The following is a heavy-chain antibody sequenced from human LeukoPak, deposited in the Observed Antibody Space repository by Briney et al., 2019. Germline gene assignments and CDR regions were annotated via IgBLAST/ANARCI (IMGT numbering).Heavy chain of an antibody. CDR3: ARGRSYRTEYTY. D-gene: IGHD1-26*01. J-gene: IGHJ4*02. CDR1: GGSFSGYY. CDR2: INHSGST. V-gene: IGHV4-34*01. Sequence: SETLPLTCAVYGGSFSGYYWSWIRQPPGTGLEWIGEINHSGSTNYNPSLKSRVTISVDTSKNQFSLKLSSVTAADTAVYYCARGRSYRTEYTYWGQGTLVTVSS.